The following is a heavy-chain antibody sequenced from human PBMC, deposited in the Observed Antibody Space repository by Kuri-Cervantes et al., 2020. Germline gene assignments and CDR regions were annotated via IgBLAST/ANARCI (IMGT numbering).Heavy chain of an antibody. Sequence: GESLKISCAASGFTFSSYDMHWVRQATGKGLEWVSAIGTAGDTYYPGSVKGRFTISRDNSKNTLYLQMNSLRAEDTAVYYCAKNGLLWFGGSAFDIWGQGTMVTVSS. CDR3: AKNGLLWFGGSAFDI. D-gene: IGHD3-10*01. J-gene: IGHJ3*02. CDR2: IGTAGDT. CDR1: GFTFSSYD. V-gene: IGHV3-13*01.